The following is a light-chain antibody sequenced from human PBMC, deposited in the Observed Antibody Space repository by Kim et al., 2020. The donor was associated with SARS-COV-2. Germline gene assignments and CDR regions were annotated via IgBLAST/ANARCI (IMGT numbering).Light chain of an antibody. J-gene: IGLJ2*01. CDR2: RDS. Sequence: SYELTQPLSVSVALGQTARITCGGNNIGSKNMHWYQQKPGQAPVLVIYRDSNRPSGIPERFSGSNSGNTATLTISRAQAGDEADYYCQVWDSSVVFGGGTQLTVL. CDR3: QVWDSSVV. CDR1: NIGSKN. V-gene: IGLV3-9*01.